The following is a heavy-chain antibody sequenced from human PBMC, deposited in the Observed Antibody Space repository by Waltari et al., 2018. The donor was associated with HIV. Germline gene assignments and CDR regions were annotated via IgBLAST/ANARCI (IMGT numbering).Heavy chain of an antibody. D-gene: IGHD3-22*01. CDR2: INPSGGST. J-gene: IGHJ4*02. V-gene: IGHV1-46*01. CDR3: ARGSIHYYDSSGYYLDY. CDR1: GYTFTSYY. Sequence: QVQLVQSGAEVKKPGASVKVSCKASGYTFTSYYVHWVRQAPGQGLEWMGIINPSGGSTSYAQKFQGRVTMTRDTSTNTVYMELSSLRSEDTAVYYCARGSIHYYDSSGYYLDYWGQGTLVTVSS.